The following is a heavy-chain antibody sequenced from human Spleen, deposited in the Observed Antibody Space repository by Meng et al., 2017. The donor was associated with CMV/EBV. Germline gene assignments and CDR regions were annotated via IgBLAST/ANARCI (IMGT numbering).Heavy chain of an antibody. D-gene: IGHD6-19*01. J-gene: IGHJ5*02. CDR2: INPDSGGA. V-gene: IGHV1-2*06. CDR1: GYTFTGYS. CDR3: ARSQWLDNWFDP. Sequence: VPLVQSGAEVKKPGAAVTVSCKASGYTFTGYSLHWVRQAPGQGLEWMGRINPDSGGANYAQKFQGRVTMTRDTSISTAYMELRRLRFADTAVYYCARSQWLDNWFDPWGQGTLVTVSS.